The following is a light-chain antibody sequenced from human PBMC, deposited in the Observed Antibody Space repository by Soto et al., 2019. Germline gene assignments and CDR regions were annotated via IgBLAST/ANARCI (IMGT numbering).Light chain of an antibody. CDR1: QSVTSN. Sequence: EIVLTQSPATLSSFPGDRVTLSCRASQSVTSNLAWYQHKPGQAPRLLISGASTRATGIPDRFSGSGSGTDFTLTISRLEPEDFAVYHCQQYANSPITFGQGTRLEIK. J-gene: IGKJ5*01. V-gene: IGKV3-20*01. CDR3: QQYANSPIT. CDR2: GAS.